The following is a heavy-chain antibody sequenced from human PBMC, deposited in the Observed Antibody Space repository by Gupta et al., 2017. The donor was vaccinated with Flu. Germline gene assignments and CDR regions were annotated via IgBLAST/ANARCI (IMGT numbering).Heavy chain of an antibody. CDR2: IASDGSHK. D-gene: IGHD2-2*01. CDR3: AKDGPWTASCPYYCYYMDV. J-gene: IGHJ6*03. V-gene: IGHV3-30*18. Sequence: HWVRQAPGKGLGWVAVIASDGSHKDYADSVRGRFTISRDNSKNTLSLEMDSLRVEDTAVYYCAKDGPWTASCPYYCYYMDVWGKGTTVTVSS.